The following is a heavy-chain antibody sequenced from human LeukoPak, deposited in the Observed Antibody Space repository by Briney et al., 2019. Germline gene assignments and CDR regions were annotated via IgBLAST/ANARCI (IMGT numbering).Heavy chain of an antibody. Sequence: ASVKVSCKASGYTFTSYGISWVRQAPGQGLEWMGWISAYNGNTNYAQKLQGRVTMTTDTSTSTAYMELRSLRFDDTAVYYCARDKCGGSCYFRRSNYYYGMDVWGQGTTVTVSS. CDR1: GYTFTSYG. D-gene: IGHD2-15*01. CDR2: ISAYNGNT. J-gene: IGHJ6*02. V-gene: IGHV1-18*01. CDR3: ARDKCGGSCYFRRSNYYYGMDV.